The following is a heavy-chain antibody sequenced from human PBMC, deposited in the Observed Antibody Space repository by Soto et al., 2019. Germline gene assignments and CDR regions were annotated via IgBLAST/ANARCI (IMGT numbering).Heavy chain of an antibody. CDR3: ARSQDSSGYWNNCFDP. J-gene: IGHJ5*02. D-gene: IGHD3-22*01. Sequence: QVQLVQSGTEVKKPGSSVKVSCKASGGTFSTYTMTWVRQAPGQGLEWMGGIIPLFGTANYAQKFQGRVTITADESTGTVYMELSSLSSEDTAVYYCARSQDSSGYWNNCFDPWGQGTLVTVSS. CDR2: IIPLFGTA. V-gene: IGHV1-69*01. CDR1: GGTFSTYT.